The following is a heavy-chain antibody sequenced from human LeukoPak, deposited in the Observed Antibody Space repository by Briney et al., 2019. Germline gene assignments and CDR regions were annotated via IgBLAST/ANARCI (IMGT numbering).Heavy chain of an antibody. V-gene: IGHV4-39*01. CDR2: IYYSGST. D-gene: IGHD1-26*01. CDR1: GGSISSSSYY. J-gene: IGHJ4*02. CDR3: ASTPSGGPFRY. Sequence: SETLSLTCTVSGGSISSSSYYWGWIRQPPGKGLEWIGSIYYSGSTYYNPSLKSRVTISVDTSKNQFSLKLSSVTAADTAVYYCASTPSGGPFRYWGQGTLVTVSS.